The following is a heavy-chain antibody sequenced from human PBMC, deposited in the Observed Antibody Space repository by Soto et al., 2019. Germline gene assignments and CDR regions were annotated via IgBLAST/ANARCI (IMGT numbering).Heavy chain of an antibody. Sequence: PSETLSLTCTVSGGSISSSSYYWGWIHQPPGKGLEWIGSIYYSGSTYYNPSLKSRVTISVDTSKNQFSLKLSSVTAADTAVYYCARHGGTMIVVVDNWFDPWGQGTLVTVSS. CDR2: IYYSGST. D-gene: IGHD3-22*01. V-gene: IGHV4-39*01. CDR1: GGSISSSSYY. CDR3: ARHGGTMIVVVDNWFDP. J-gene: IGHJ5*02.